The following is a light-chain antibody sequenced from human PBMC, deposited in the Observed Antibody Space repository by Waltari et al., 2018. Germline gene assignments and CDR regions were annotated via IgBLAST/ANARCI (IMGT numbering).Light chain of an antibody. V-gene: IGKV3-15*01. CDR3: QQSINWPWT. J-gene: IGKJ1*01. Sequence: EVVLTQSPATLSVSPGEEITLSCRASQSVSTHIAWYQQKPGQPPRLLFYAASTRATGTPFRFSGRGSGTDFTLTISRLQSEDLAVYYCQQSINWPWTFGQGTRV. CDR1: QSVSTH. CDR2: AAS.